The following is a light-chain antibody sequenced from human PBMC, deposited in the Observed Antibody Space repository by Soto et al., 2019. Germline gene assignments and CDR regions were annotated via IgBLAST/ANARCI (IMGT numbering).Light chain of an antibody. CDR1: PDISNL. CDR2: PAS. Sequence: DIQMTQSPSFVSSSVGGRVNNPCWASPDISNLLAWDQQKPGRAPDLLFYPASSLQSGVPSRFSGSGSGTDFTLTISSLQPEDFATYYCQQANSFPYTFGQGTKLEIK. CDR3: QQANSFPYT. J-gene: IGKJ2*01. V-gene: IGKV1-12*01.